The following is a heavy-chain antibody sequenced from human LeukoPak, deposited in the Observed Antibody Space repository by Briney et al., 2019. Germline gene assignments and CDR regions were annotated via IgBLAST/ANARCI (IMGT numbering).Heavy chain of an antibody. CDR3: AKGYYFENCGYYHDY. Sequence: GGSLRLSCAASGFTFSSYAMHWVRQAPGKGLEWVSSITSSGGTTYYADSAKGRFTISRDNSKNTLYLQMNSLRVEDTAVYYCAKGYYFENCGYYHDYWGQGTLVTVSS. V-gene: IGHV3-23*01. J-gene: IGHJ4*02. D-gene: IGHD3-22*01. CDR1: GFTFSSYA. CDR2: ITSSGGTT.